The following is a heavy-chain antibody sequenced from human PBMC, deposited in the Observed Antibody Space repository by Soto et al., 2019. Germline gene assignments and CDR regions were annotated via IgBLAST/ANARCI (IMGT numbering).Heavy chain of an antibody. Sequence: HPWGSLRLSCAASGFTFSSYAMSWVRQAPGKGLEWVSAISGSGGSTYYADSVKGRFTISRDNSKNTLYLQMNSLRAEDTAVYYCARGTYYYDSSGYYYVPYYYYGMDVWGQGTTVTVS. CDR1: GFTFSSYA. CDR2: ISGSGGST. CDR3: ARGTYYYDSSGYYYVPYYYYGMDV. D-gene: IGHD3-22*01. J-gene: IGHJ6*02. V-gene: IGHV3-23*01.